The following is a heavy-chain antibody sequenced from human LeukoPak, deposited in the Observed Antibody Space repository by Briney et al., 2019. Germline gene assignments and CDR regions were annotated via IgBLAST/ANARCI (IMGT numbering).Heavy chain of an antibody. CDR3: ARDLVAFDY. CDR2: IYTSGST. D-gene: IGHD2-15*01. Sequence: TLSLTCTVSGGSTSSYYWSWIRQPAGKGLEWIGRIYTSGSTNYNPSLKSRVTMSLDMSKNQFPLKLNSVTAAATAVYYCARDLVAFDYWGQGALVIVSS. CDR1: GGSTSSYY. V-gene: IGHV4-4*07. J-gene: IGHJ4*02.